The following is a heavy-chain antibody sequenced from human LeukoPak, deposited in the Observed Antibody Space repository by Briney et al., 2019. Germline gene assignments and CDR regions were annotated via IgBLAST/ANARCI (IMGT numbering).Heavy chain of an antibody. D-gene: IGHD6-19*01. V-gene: IGHV3-23*01. CDR2: ISGSAKKL. J-gene: IGHJ3*02. CDR3: ARANSGWSNAFDI. Sequence: GGSLRLSCVASGITFSNYAVRWVRQAPEKGMGRVSVISGSAKKLRYADAVKRRFTIPRDHSKNTLSLQMNSLRAEDTAVYYCARANSGWSNAFDIWGQGTMVTVSS. CDR1: GITFSNYA.